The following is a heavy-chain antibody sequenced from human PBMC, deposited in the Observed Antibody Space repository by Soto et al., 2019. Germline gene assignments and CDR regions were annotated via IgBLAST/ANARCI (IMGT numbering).Heavy chain of an antibody. V-gene: IGHV1-24*01. CDR2: FDPEDGET. D-gene: IGHD5-18*01. J-gene: IGHJ4*02. Sequence: ASVKVSCKVSGYTLTELSMHWVRQAPGKGLEWMGGFDPEDGETIYAQKFQGRVTMTEDTSTDTAYMELSSLRSEDTAVYYCAHSYSYGSVFDYWGQGTLVTVSS. CDR1: GYTLTELS. CDR3: AHSYSYGSVFDY.